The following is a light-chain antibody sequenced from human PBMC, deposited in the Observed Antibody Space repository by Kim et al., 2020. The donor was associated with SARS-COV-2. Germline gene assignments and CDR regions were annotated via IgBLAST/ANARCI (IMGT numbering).Light chain of an antibody. CDR1: SSNIGAAYG. V-gene: IGLV1-40*01. CDR2: GNN. CDR3: QSYDSSLSGWV. Sequence: QSVLTQPPSVSGAPGQRVTISCTGSSSNIGAAYGVHWYQQLPGTAPKVLIYGNNNRPSGVPDRFSGPKSGTSASLAITGLQAEDEADYYCQSYDSSLSGWVFGGGTQLTVL. J-gene: IGLJ3*02.